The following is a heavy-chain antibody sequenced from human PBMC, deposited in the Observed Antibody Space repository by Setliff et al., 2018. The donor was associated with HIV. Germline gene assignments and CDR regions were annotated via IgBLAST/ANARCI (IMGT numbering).Heavy chain of an antibody. D-gene: IGHD6-19*01. CDR3: ARQGAVTGHSFDY. J-gene: IGHJ4*02. Sequence: SETLSLTCAVYGGSLSDHKWTWVRQAPGKGLEWIGDITKSGTTKYNPSLRSRLRVSLDTSRNQFSLRMTSVTAADTAVYYCARQGAVTGHSFDYWGQGALVTVSS. CDR2: ITKSGTT. CDR1: GGSLSDHK. V-gene: IGHV4-34*01.